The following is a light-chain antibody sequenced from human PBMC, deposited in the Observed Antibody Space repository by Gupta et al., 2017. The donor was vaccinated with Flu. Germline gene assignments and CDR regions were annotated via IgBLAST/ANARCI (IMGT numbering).Light chain of an antibody. J-gene: IGKJ1*01. V-gene: IGKV1-9*01. Sequence: PSFLSASVGDRVTITCRASLGISNYLAWYQQKPGKAPNLLIYGASTVQSGVPSRFSGSISGTEFTLTISSRQPEDFATYYCQHGNYSPRTFGQGTKVEIK. CDR1: LGISNY. CDR2: GAS. CDR3: QHGNYSPRT.